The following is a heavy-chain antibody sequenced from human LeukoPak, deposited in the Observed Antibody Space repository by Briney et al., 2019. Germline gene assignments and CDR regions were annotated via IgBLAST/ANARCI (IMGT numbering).Heavy chain of an antibody. V-gene: IGHV3-30*02. Sequence: AGSLRLSCAASGFTFSSYGMHWVRQPPGKGLEWVAFIRYDGSNKYYPDSVKGRFTISRDTTKNTLYLQSNSPTADDTAVYYCAKDLTVVAAAVDYWGEGTLVTASS. CDR2: IRYDGSNK. J-gene: IGHJ4*02. CDR3: AKDLTVVAAAVDY. CDR1: GFTFSSYG. D-gene: IGHD2-15*01.